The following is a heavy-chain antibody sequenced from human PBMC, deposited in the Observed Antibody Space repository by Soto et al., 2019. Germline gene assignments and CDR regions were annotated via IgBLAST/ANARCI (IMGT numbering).Heavy chain of an antibody. J-gene: IGHJ4*02. V-gene: IGHV4-39*01. CDR3: PTGRSDRGWDEQHY. CDR2: LSYLGTT. D-gene: IGHD6-19*01. CDR1: NDSIRSGTYY. Sequence: SETLSLTCTVSNDSIRSGTYYWAWIRQPPGRGLEWIGSLSYLGTTDYNPSHKSLVTISKDASKTQFPLTLTSMTAAATPVYYCPTGRSDRGWDEQHYWCQGTLVNVSS.